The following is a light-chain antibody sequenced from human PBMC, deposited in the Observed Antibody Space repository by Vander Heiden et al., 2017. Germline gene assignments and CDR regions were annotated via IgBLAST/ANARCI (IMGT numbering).Light chain of an antibody. CDR1: GSDVGNDNY. Sequence: QSALTPPHSASGSPGQSVSISCTGTGSDVGNDNYVSWYQQHPGKAPKLMIYEGTKRPSGVPHRFSGSKSGNTASLTVSGLQAEDEADYYCTSYAGSNNWVFGGGTKLTVL. J-gene: IGLJ3*02. CDR2: EGT. V-gene: IGLV2-8*01. CDR3: TSYAGSNNWV.